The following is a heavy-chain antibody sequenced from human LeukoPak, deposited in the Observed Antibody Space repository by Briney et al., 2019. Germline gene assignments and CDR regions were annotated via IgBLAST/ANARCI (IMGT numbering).Heavy chain of an antibody. J-gene: IGHJ3*02. D-gene: IGHD2-15*01. CDR3: AQQVVGTSNTFDN. CDR2: MSYSGNT. CDR1: GASINNYY. V-gene: IGHV4-59*03. Sequence: SETLSLTCTVSGASINNYYWTWIRQAPGKGLEWIGSMSYSGNTDYNPVLTKSRVTISVDRSKSQIYLSLGSVTAADTAVYFCAQQVVGTSNTFDNWAQGAWVTVSS.